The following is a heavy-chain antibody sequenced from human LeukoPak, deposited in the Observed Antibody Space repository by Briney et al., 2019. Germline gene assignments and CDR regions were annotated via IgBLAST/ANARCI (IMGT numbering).Heavy chain of an antibody. V-gene: IGHV4-34*01. CDR2: INHSGST. CDR1: GGSFSGYY. D-gene: IGHD2-15*01. J-gene: IGHJ6*03. Sequence: SETLSLTCAVYGGSFSGYYWSWIRQPPGKGLEWIGEINHSGSTNYNPSLKSRVTISVDTSKNQFSLKLSSVTAADTAVYYCARVRYCSGGSCYSYPHYYYYYYMDVWGKGTTVTVSS. CDR3: ARVRYCSGGSCYSYPHYYYYYYMDV.